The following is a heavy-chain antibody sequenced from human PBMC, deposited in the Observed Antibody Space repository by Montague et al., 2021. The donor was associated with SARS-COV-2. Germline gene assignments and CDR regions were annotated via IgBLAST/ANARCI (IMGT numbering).Heavy chain of an antibody. CDR3: ARRLGGSGWLDY. J-gene: IGHJ4*02. CDR2: IHSSGTT. D-gene: IGHD6-25*01. V-gene: IGHV4-39*01. CDR1: GGSISSGSYY. Sequence: SETLSLTCTVAGGSISSGSYYWGWFRQPPGKGLEWIGNIHSSGTTYYKSRVTISVDTSKNQFSLKMTSVTAADTAVYYCARRLGGSGWLDYWGRGTLVTVSS.